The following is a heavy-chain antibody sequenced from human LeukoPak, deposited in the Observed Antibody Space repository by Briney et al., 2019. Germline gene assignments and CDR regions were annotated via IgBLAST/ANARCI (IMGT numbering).Heavy chain of an antibody. Sequence: SETLSLTCTVSGGSISSSSYYWGWIRQPPGKGLEWIGSIYYSGSTYYNPPLKSRVTISVDTSKNQFSLKLSSVTAADTAVYYCARYLAYDSSGYYSGYYFDYWGQGTLVTVSS. J-gene: IGHJ4*02. D-gene: IGHD3-22*01. CDR2: IYYSGST. V-gene: IGHV4-39*01. CDR3: ARYLAYDSSGYYSGYYFDY. CDR1: GGSISSSSYY.